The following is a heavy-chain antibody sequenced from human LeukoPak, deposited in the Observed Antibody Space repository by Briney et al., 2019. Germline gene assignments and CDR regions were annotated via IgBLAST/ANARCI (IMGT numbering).Heavy chain of an antibody. V-gene: IGHV3-23*01. J-gene: IGHJ4*02. D-gene: IGHD6-19*01. CDR1: GFTFSSYA. CDR2: ISGSGGST. CDR3: AKRRKQWLGVDY. Sequence: GGSLRLSCAASGFTFSSYAMSWVRQAPGKGLEWVSAISGSGGSTYYADSMKGRFTISRDNSKNTLYLQMNSLRAEDTAVYYCAKRRKQWLGVDYWGQGTLVTVSS.